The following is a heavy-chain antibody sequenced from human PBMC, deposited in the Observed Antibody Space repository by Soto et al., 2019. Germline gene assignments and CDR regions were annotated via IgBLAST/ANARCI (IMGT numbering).Heavy chain of an antibody. Sequence: EVQLVESGGGLVQPGGSLRLSCATSGFILSDCAMNWVRQAPGKGLEWVSYISSSSSVIDYADCVKGRFTVSRDNARNSLYLQMNSLRAEDTAVYYCARDLSWGSNWYYYMDVWGKGTTVTVSS. J-gene: IGHJ6*03. CDR1: GFILSDCA. V-gene: IGHV3-48*01. CDR2: ISSSSSVI. CDR3: ARDLSWGSNWYYYMDV. D-gene: IGHD7-27*01.